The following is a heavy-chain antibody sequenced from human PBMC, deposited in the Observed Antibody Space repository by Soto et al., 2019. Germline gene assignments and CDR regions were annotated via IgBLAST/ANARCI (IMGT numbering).Heavy chain of an antibody. V-gene: IGHV3-15*01. D-gene: IGHD5-12*01. Sequence: EVQVVESGGGLVKPGGSLRLSCTTSGFIFKNAWMTWVRRAPGRGLDWIGRIKTKTDGETTDYASPMKGRFTISRDDSRSTVFLQMTSLKAEDTAIYYCTATKGAYSAYVSCDFWGQGVLVTVSS. J-gene: IGHJ4*02. CDR1: GFIFKNAW. CDR2: IKTKTDGETT. CDR3: TATKGAYSAYVSCDF.